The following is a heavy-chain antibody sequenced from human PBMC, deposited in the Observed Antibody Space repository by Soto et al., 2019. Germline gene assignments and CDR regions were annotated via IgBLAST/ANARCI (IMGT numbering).Heavy chain of an antibody. D-gene: IGHD5-18*01. CDR1: GLTFSDYY. CDR2: ISSSGSTI. Sequence: GGSLSLSCAASGLTFSDYYMSWIRQAPGKGLEWVSYISSSGSTIYYADSVKGRFTISRDNAKNSLYLQMNSLRAEDTAVYYCARDRYSYGYWYFDLWGRGTLVTVSS. V-gene: IGHV3-11*01. CDR3: ARDRYSYGYWYFDL. J-gene: IGHJ2*01.